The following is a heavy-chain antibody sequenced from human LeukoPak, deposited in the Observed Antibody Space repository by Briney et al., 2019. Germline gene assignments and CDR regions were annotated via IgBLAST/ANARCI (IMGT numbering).Heavy chain of an antibody. J-gene: IGHJ6*03. CDR1: GYTFSSHV. Sequence: ASVKVSCKASGYTFSSHVINWVRQAPGQGLEWMGWINAYNHDTYYADSLQGRVTMTTDASTSTAYMELRSLRSDDTAVYYCARWGLVPPGTHFYHYMDVWGTGTTVTVSS. CDR3: ARWGLVPPGTHFYHYMDV. V-gene: IGHV1-18*01. D-gene: IGHD3/OR15-3a*01. CDR2: INAYNHDT.